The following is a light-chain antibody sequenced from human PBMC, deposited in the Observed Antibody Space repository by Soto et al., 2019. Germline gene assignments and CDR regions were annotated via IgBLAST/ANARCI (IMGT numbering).Light chain of an antibody. CDR2: GAS. J-gene: IGKJ1*01. Sequence: EIVLTQSPGSLSLSPRERATLSCRASQSVSSNHLAWYQQKPGQAPRLLIYGASRRATGIPDRFSGSGSGTDFTLTISSLQPEDFATYFCQQSYSRPRTFGQGT. CDR1: QSVSSNH. V-gene: IGKV3-20*01. CDR3: QQSYSRPRT.